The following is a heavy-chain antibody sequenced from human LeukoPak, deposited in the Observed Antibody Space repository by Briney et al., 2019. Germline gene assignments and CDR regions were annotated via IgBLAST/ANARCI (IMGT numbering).Heavy chain of an antibody. J-gene: IGHJ4*02. Sequence: GGSLRLSCAASGFTFSSYSMNSVRQAPGKGLEWVSSISSSSSYIYYADSVKGRFTISRDNAKDSLYLQMNSLRAEDTAVYYCARERYCSSTSCSYFDYWGQGTLVTVSS. D-gene: IGHD2-2*01. CDR2: ISSSSSYI. CDR3: ARERYCSSTSCSYFDY. V-gene: IGHV3-21*01. CDR1: GFTFSSYS.